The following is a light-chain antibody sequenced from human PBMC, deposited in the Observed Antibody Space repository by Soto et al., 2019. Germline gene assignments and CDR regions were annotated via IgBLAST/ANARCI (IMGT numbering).Light chain of an antibody. CDR2: GAS. CDR1: QSVNSVY. Sequence: EIVLTQSPGTLSLSPGERASLSCRADQSVNSVYLAWYQHKPGQAPRLLIYGASDRATGIPDRFSGIGSGTEFSLIISSLQSEDFAVYYCQHYKSWPLSFGGGTKVDIK. CDR3: QHYKSWPLS. J-gene: IGKJ4*01. V-gene: IGKV3-20*01.